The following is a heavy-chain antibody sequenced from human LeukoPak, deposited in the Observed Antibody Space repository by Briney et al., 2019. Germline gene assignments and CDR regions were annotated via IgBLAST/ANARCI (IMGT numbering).Heavy chain of an antibody. J-gene: IGHJ4*02. CDR3: ARQGDGFKTANFDY. CDR2: IYYRGST. Sequence: PSETLSLTCTASGGSISTNNYYWGWIRQPPGKGLEWIGTIYYRGSTYYKSSLKNRLTISVDTFKNQFSLKLSSVTAADTAVYFCARQGDGFKTANFDYWGQGTLVTVSS. V-gene: IGHV4-39*01. CDR1: GGSISTNNYY. D-gene: IGHD5-24*01.